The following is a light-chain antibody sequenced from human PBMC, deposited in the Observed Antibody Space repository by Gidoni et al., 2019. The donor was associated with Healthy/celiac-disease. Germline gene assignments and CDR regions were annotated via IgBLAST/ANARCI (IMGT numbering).Light chain of an antibody. CDR2: GAS. J-gene: IGKJ5*01. V-gene: IGKV3-20*01. CDR1: QSVSSSY. CDR3: QQYGSSPPVT. Sequence: EIVLTQSPGTLSLSPRERATLSCRASQSVSSSYLAWYQQKPGQAPRLLIYGASSRATGIPDRFSSSGSGTDFTLTISRLEPEDFAVYYCQQYGSSPPVTFGQXTRLEIK.